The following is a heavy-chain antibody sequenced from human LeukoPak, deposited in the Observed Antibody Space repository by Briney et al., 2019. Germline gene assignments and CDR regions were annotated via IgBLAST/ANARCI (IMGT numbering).Heavy chain of an antibody. CDR2: ISSSSTYI. CDR1: GITFSGYS. J-gene: IGHJ6*04. V-gene: IGHV3-21*01. CDR3: ARNGYFYGMDV. Sequence: GGSLRLSCAASGITFSGYSMNWVRQAPGKGLEWVSSISSSSTYIYYVDSVKGRFTISRDNAKNSLYLQMNSLRAEDTAVYYCARNGYFYGMDVWGNGTTVTVSS.